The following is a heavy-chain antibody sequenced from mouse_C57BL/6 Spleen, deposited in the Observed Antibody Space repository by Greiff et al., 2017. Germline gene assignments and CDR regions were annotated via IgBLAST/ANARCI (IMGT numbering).Heavy chain of an antibody. V-gene: IGHV1-82*01. CDR2: IYPGDGDT. CDR3: ARSGYYGSSYAMDY. D-gene: IGHD1-1*01. CDR1: GYAFSSSW. Sequence: VQLQQSGPELVKPGASVKISCKASGYAFSSSWMNWVKQRPGKGLEGIGRIYPGDGDTNYNGKFKGKATLTADKSSSTAYMQLSSLTSEDSAVYFCARSGYYGSSYAMDYWGQGTSVTVSS. J-gene: IGHJ4*01.